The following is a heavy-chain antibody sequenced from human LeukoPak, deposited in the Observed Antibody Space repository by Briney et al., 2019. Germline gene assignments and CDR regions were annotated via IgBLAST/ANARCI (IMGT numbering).Heavy chain of an antibody. J-gene: IGHJ6*04. CDR2: ISSSSSYT. CDR3: ARASTTVTPYYCYGMDV. V-gene: IGHV3-11*06. CDR1: GFTFSDYY. D-gene: IGHD4-17*01. Sequence: GGSLRLSCAASGFTFSDYYMSWIRQAPGKGLEWVSYISSSSSYTNYADSVKGRFTISRDNAKNSLHLQMNSLRAEDTAVYYCARASTTVTPYYCYGMDVWGKGTTVTVSS.